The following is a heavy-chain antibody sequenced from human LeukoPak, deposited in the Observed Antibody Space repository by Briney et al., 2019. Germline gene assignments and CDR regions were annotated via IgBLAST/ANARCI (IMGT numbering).Heavy chain of an antibody. Sequence: GGSLRLSCAASGFTFSDYWMHWVRQAPGKGLVWVSRISSDGSRVTYADSVKSRFTISRDNAKNTLYLQMNSLRAEDTAVYYCAELGITMIGGVWGKGTTVTISS. CDR1: GFTFSDYW. D-gene: IGHD3-10*02. V-gene: IGHV3-74*01. J-gene: IGHJ6*04. CDR2: ISSDGSRV. CDR3: AELGITMIGGV.